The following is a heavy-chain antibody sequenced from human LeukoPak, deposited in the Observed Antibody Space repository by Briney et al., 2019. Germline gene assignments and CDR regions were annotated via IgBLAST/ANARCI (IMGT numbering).Heavy chain of an antibody. D-gene: IGHD3-3*01. V-gene: IGHV4-34*01. Sequence: SETLSLTCAVYGGSFSGYYWSWIRQPPGKGLEWIGEINHSGSTNYNPSLKSRVTISVDTSKNQFSLKLSSVTAADTAVYYCARDSVWSGYYNGWFDPWGQGTLVTVSS. CDR2: INHSGST. J-gene: IGHJ5*02. CDR1: GGSFSGYY. CDR3: ARDSVWSGYYNGWFDP.